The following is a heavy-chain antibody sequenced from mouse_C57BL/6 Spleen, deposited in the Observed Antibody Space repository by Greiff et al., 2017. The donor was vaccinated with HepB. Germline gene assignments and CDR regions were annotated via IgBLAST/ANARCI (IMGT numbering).Heavy chain of an antibody. J-gene: IGHJ3*01. CDR2: INPNNGGT. Sequence: EVKLQQSGPELVKPGASVKISCKASGYTFTDYYMNWVKQSHGKSLEWIGDINPNNGGTSYNQKFKGKATLTVDKSSSTAYMELRSLTSEDSAVYYCARERVITTVVATAPFAYWGQGTLVTVSA. CDR3: ARERVITTVVATAPFAY. D-gene: IGHD1-1*01. V-gene: IGHV1-26*01. CDR1: GYTFTDYY.